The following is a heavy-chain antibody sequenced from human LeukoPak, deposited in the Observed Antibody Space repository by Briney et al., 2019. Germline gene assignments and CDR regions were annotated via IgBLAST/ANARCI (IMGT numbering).Heavy chain of an antibody. CDR1: GGSISSYY. CDR3: ASGQLLITESPFDY. D-gene: IGHD3-22*01. CDR2: IYTSGST. V-gene: IGHV4-4*07. Sequence: SETLSLTCTVSGGSISSYYWSWLRQPAGKGLEWLGRIYTSGSTNYNPSLKSRVTMSVDTSKNQFSLKLSSVTAADTAVYYCASGQLLITESPFDYWGQGTLVTVSS. J-gene: IGHJ4*02.